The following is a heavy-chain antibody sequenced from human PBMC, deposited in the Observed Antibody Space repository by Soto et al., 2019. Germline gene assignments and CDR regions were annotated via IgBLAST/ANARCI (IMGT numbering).Heavy chain of an antibody. Sequence: PGGSLRLSCAASGFTFSSYAMSWVRQAPGKGLEWVSAISGSGGSTYYADSVKGRFTISRDNSKNTLYLQMNSLRAEDTAVYYCAKSFYMSSSWSQAVGYWCQGILVTVS. V-gene: IGHV3-23*01. J-gene: IGHJ4*02. CDR2: ISGSGGST. CDR3: AKSFYMSSSWSQAVGY. CDR1: GFTFSSYA. D-gene: IGHD6-13*01.